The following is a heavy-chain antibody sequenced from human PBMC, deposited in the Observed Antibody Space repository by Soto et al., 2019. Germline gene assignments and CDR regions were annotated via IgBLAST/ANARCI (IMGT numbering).Heavy chain of an antibody. J-gene: IGHJ4*02. CDR3: AKIGAGGYSSGWSGVDY. CDR1: GFTFSSYG. V-gene: IGHV3-30*18. Sequence: QVQLVESGGGVVQPGRSLRLSCAASGFTFSSYGMHWVRQAPGKGLEWVAVISYDGSNKYYADSVKGRFTISRDNSKNTLYLQMNSLRAEDTAVYYCAKIGAGGYSSGWSGVDYWGQGTLVTVSS. D-gene: IGHD6-19*01. CDR2: ISYDGSNK.